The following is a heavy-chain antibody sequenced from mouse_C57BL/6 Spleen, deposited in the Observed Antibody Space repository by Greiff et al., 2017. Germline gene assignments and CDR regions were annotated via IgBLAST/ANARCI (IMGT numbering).Heavy chain of an antibody. CDR1: GYIYTNYW. J-gene: IGHJ1*03. Sequence: QVQLKESGAELAKPGASVKLSCKASGYIYTNYWMHWVKQRPGQGLELVGNINPNSGYTKYNQKFKDKATLTADKSSSTAYMQLSSLTYEDSAVYYCARHYGNYEGYWYFDVWGTGTTVTVSS. V-gene: IGHV1-7*01. CDR2: INPNSGYT. D-gene: IGHD2-1*01. CDR3: ARHYGNYEGYWYFDV.